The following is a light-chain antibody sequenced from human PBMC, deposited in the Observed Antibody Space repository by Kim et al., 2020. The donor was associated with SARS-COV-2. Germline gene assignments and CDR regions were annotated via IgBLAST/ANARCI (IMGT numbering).Light chain of an antibody. Sequence: LSPGKRATLSFRASQGVSSSYFAWYQHNPGQPPRLLMYGASSGATGIPDRFSGSGSGTDFTLTISRLEPEDFAVYYSQQYGSSGTFGQGTRLEIK. CDR2: GAS. J-gene: IGKJ5*01. CDR3: QQYGSSGT. CDR1: QGVSSSY. V-gene: IGKV3-20*01.